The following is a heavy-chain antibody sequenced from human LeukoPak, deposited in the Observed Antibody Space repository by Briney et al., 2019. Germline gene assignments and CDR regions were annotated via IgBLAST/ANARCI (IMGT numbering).Heavy chain of an antibody. V-gene: IGHV1-2*02. CDR2: INPNSGVT. D-gene: IGHD6-13*01. J-gene: IGHJ5*02. Sequence: GASVKVSCKASGYTFTGYYMHWVRQAPGQGLEWMGWINPNSGVTNYAQKFQGRVTMTEDTSTDTAYMELSSLRSEDTAVYYCATLKYSSSWSWGQGTLVTVSS. CDR3: ATLKYSSSWS. CDR1: GYTFTGYY.